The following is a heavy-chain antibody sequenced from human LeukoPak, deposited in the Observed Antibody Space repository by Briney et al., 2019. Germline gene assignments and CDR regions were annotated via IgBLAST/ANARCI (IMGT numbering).Heavy chain of an antibody. Sequence: GGSLRLSCAASGFAFSSYWMHWVRQAPGQGLVWVSRIRNDGHDTSYADSVKGRFTISRDNAKNTVYLQMNSLRAEDMAVYYCARDPSSGWLNLDFWGQGILVTVSS. CDR2: IRNDGHDT. D-gene: IGHD6-19*01. V-gene: IGHV3-74*01. CDR1: GFAFSSYW. J-gene: IGHJ4*02. CDR3: ARDPSSGWLNLDF.